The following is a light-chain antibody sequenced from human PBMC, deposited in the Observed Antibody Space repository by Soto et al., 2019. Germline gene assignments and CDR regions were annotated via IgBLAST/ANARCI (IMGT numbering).Light chain of an antibody. CDR3: QKYSSVPV. Sequence: DIQMTQSPPSLSASVGDIVTITCQASQGIRNYVAWYQQKPLKAPKLLIYAASTLQSGVPSRVSGSGSGTDFTVTINSLQPEEVATYSGQKYSSVPVFGPGTKVEIK. CDR1: QGIRNY. J-gene: IGKJ3*01. V-gene: IGKV1-27*01. CDR2: AAS.